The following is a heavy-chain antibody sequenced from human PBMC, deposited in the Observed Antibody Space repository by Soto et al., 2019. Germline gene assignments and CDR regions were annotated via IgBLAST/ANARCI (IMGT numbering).Heavy chain of an antibody. Sequence: QVQLVQSGAEVKKPGSSVKVSCKASGGPFLSYAITWVRQAPGQGLEWMGGLIPVFGTPNYAQKFQGRVTITAEESTKTTYMELSSLRSEDTAVYYCAKKYSSGSGTDFDSWGQGTLVTVSS. D-gene: IGHD3-10*01. CDR1: GGPFLSYA. CDR2: LIPVFGTP. J-gene: IGHJ4*02. CDR3: AKKYSSGSGTDFDS. V-gene: IGHV1-69*12.